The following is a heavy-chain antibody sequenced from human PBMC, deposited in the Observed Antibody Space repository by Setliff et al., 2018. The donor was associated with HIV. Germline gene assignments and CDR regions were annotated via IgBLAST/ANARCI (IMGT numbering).Heavy chain of an antibody. V-gene: IGHV4-34*01. Sequence: PSETLSLTCVVYGGSFGGYYWSWIRQPPGKGLEWIGEINHHKHTNYNPSLKSRVTMSVDTSRNQFSLKLTSVTAADTAVYYCARRPIKGYGPFDSWGPGTLVTVSS. J-gene: IGHJ4*02. D-gene: IGHD2-15*01. CDR1: GGSFGGYY. CDR2: INHHKHT. CDR3: ARRPIKGYGPFDS.